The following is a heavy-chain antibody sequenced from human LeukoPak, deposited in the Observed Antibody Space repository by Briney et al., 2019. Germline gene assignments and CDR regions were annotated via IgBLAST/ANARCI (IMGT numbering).Heavy chain of an antibody. CDR2: IWYDGSNK. D-gene: IGHD3-22*01. Sequence: PGRSLRLSCAASGFTFSSYGMHWVRQAPGKGLEWVAVIWYDGSNKYYADSVKGRFTISRDNSNNTLYLQMNSLRAEDTAVYYCARDRTYYYDSSGDYYFDYWGQGTLVTVSS. CDR3: ARDRTYYYDSSGDYYFDY. CDR1: GFTFSSYG. J-gene: IGHJ4*02. V-gene: IGHV3-33*01.